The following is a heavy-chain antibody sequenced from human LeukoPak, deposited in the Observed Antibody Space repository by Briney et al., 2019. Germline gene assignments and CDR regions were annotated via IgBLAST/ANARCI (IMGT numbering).Heavy chain of an antibody. CDR1: GGSFSGYY. Sequence: SETLSLTCAVYGGSFSGYYWSWIRQPPGKGLEWIGSIYYSGSTYYNPSLKSRVTISVDTSKNQFSLKLSSVTAADTAVYYCARPMVYAYYYYMDVWGKGTTVTVSS. CDR2: IYYSGST. D-gene: IGHD2-8*01. V-gene: IGHV4-34*01. CDR3: ARPMVYAYYYYMDV. J-gene: IGHJ6*03.